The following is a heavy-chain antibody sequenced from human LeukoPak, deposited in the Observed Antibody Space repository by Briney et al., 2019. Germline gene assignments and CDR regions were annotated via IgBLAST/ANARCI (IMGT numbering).Heavy chain of an antibody. CDR1: EFTFSSSA. CDR3: ATTLHSGYYDLY. V-gene: IGHV3-23*01. CDR2: IGGSGAGT. J-gene: IGHJ4*02. D-gene: IGHD3-22*01. Sequence: GGSLRLSCAASEFTFSSSAMGWVRQAPGKGLEWVSGIGGSGAGTYYAVSVKGRFTISRDNSKNTLYLQMNSLRAEDTAVYYCATTLHSGYYDLYWGQGTLVTVSS.